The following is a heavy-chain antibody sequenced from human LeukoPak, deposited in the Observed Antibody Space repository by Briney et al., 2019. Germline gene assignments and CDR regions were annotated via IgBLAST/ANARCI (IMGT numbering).Heavy chain of an antibody. CDR3: ARDYYYYMVV. V-gene: IGHV4-61*02. J-gene: IGHJ6*03. CDR2: IYTSGST. Sequence: SETLSLTCTVSGGSISSGSYYWSWIRQPAGKGLEWIGRIYTSGSTNYNPSLKSRITISVDTSKNQFSLKLSSVTAADTAVYYCARDYYYYMVVWGKGATVTVSS. CDR1: GGSISSGSYY.